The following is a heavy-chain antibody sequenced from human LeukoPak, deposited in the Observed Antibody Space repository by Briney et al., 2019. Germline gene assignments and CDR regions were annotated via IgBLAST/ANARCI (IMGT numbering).Heavy chain of an antibody. J-gene: IGHJ6*02. Sequence: GRSLRLSCAASGFTFDDYAMHWVRQAPGKGLEWVSGISWNSGGIGYADSVKGRFTISRDNAKNSLYLQMNSLRAEDTALYYCAKDFDYDFPNGMDVWGQGTTVTVSS. V-gene: IGHV3-9*01. D-gene: IGHD3-3*01. CDR3: AKDFDYDFPNGMDV. CDR2: ISWNSGGI. CDR1: GFTFDDYA.